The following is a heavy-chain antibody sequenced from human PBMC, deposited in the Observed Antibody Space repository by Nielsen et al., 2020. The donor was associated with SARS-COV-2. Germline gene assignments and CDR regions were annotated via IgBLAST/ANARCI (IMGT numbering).Heavy chain of an antibody. D-gene: IGHD3/OR15-3a*01. CDR2: MWYHGGDE. J-gene: IGHJ5*02. Sequence: GGSLRLSCEASGFDLSDYGMHWVRQPPGKGLEWVAHMWYHGGDENYADSVRGRFTISRDLSKNTVYLQMSSLRVEDTAVYYCARDLTFGAYWFDPWSQGTLVTVSS. CDR3: ARDLTFGAYWFDP. V-gene: IGHV3-33*08. CDR1: GFDLSDYG.